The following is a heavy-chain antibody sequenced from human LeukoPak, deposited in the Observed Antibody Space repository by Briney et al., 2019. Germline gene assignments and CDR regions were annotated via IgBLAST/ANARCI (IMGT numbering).Heavy chain of an antibody. D-gene: IGHD1-26*01. CDR3: AKLWRGSYPRYFDY. J-gene: IGHJ4*02. CDR1: GFTFSSYW. Sequence: GGSLRLSCAASGFTFSSYWMSWVRQAPGKGLEWVSVITDSGGTTFYADSVKGRFTISRDNSKNTLYLQMNSLSAEDSAIYYCAKLWRGSYPRYFDYWGQGALVTVSS. V-gene: IGHV3-23*01. CDR2: ITDSGGTT.